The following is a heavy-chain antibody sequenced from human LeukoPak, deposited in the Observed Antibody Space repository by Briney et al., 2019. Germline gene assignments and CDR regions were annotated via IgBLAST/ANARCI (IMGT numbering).Heavy chain of an antibody. CDR1: GGTFSSYA. CDR2: IIPIFGTA. V-gene: IGHV1-69*01. CDR3: ARAALSYYYGSGSYKNWFDP. J-gene: IGHJ5*02. D-gene: IGHD3-10*01. Sequence: SVKVSCKASGGTFSSYAISWVRQAPGQGLEWMGGIIPIFGTANYAQKFQGRVTITADESTSTAYMELSSLRSEDTAVYYCARAALSYYYGSGSYKNWFDPWGQGTLVTVSS.